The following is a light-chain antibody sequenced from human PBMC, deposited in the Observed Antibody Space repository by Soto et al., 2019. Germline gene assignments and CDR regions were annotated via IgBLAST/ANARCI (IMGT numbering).Light chain of an antibody. CDR2: GAS. J-gene: IGKJ2*01. CDR1: QSVSSSY. V-gene: IGKV3-20*01. Sequence: EIVLTQSPGTLSLSPGERATLSCRASQSVSSSYLAWYQQKPGQAPRLLIYGASSRATGIPDRFSGSGSGTDFTLTISRLEPEDFAVYYCQQYGSSPERTLGQGTKLEIK. CDR3: QQYGSSPERT.